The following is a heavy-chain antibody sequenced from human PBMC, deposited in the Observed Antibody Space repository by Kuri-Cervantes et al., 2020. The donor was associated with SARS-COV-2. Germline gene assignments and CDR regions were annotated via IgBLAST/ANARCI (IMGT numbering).Heavy chain of an antibody. CDR1: GGSISSYY. D-gene: IGHD2-2*01. Sequence: SETLSLTCTVSGGSISSYYWSWIRQPPGKGLEWTGSIYHSGSTYYNPSLKSRVTISVDTSKNQFSLKLSSVTAADTAVYYCARVRYCSSTSCRLGWYFDLWGRGTLVTVSS. V-gene: IGHV4-38-2*02. CDR3: ARVRYCSSTSCRLGWYFDL. J-gene: IGHJ2*01. CDR2: IYHSGST.